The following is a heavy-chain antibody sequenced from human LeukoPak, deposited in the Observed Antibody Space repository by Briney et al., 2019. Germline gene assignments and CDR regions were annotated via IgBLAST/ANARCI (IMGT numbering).Heavy chain of an antibody. CDR3: ASEGSPYYYDSSGYYKGAFDI. D-gene: IGHD3-22*01. CDR1: GGSVSSGSPY. Sequence: SETLSLTCTVSGGSVSSGSPYWSWIRQPAGKGLEWIGRIYTSGSTNYNPSLKSRVTMSVDTSKNQFSLKLSSVTAADTAVYYCASEGSPYYYDSSGYYKGAFDIWGQGTMVTVSS. CDR2: IYTSGST. V-gene: IGHV4-61*02. J-gene: IGHJ3*02.